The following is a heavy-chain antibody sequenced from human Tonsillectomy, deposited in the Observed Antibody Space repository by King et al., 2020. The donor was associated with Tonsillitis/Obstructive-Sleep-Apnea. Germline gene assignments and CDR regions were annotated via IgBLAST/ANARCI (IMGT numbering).Heavy chain of an antibody. CDR2: IYYSGST. V-gene: IGHV4-39*01. J-gene: IGHJ6*03. Sequence: QLQESGPGLVKPSETLSLTCTVSGGSISSSSYYWGWIRQPPGKGLEWIGSIYYSGSTYYNPSLKSRVTISVDTSKNQFSLKLSSVTAADTAVDYCARGVAIFGVVGYYYYMDVWGKGTTVTVSS. CDR1: GGSISSSSYY. D-gene: IGHD3-3*01. CDR3: ARGVAIFGVVGYYYYMDV.